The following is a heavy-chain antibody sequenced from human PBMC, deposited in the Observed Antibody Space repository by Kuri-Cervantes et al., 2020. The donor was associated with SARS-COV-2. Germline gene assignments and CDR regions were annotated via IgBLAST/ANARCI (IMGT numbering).Heavy chain of an antibody. V-gene: IGHV3-21*01. CDR2: ISSSSSYV. D-gene: IGHD2-2*01. CDR1: GFTFSSYS. J-gene: IGHJ4*02. Sequence: GGPLRLSCAASGFTFSSYSMNWVRQAPGKGLEWVSSISSSSSYVYYADSVKGRFTISRDNAKNSLYLQMNSLRAEDTAVYYCARGREANQLPPGYWGQGTLVTVSS. CDR3: ARGREANQLPPGY.